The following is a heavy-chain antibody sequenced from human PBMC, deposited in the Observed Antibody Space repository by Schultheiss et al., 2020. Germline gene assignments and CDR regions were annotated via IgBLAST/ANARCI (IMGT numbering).Heavy chain of an antibody. Sequence: SETLSLTCTVSGGSISSSSYYWGWIRQPPGKGLEWIGSIYYSGSTYYNPSLKSRVTISVDTSKNQFSLKLSSVTAADTAVYYCARDELDYYGMDVWGQGTTVTVSS. CDR3: ARDELDYYGMDV. V-gene: IGHV4-39*02. CDR1: GGSISSSSYY. J-gene: IGHJ6*02. D-gene: IGHD1-1*01. CDR2: IYYSGST.